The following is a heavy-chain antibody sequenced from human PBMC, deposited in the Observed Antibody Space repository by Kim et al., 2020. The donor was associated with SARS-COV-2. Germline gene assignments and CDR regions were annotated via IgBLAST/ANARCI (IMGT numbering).Heavy chain of an antibody. CDR2: IIPIFGTA. V-gene: IGHV1-69*13. Sequence: SVKVSCKASGGTFSSYAISWVRQAPGQGLEWMGGIIPIFGTANYAQKFQGRVTITADESTSTAYMELSSLRSEDTAVYYCATRRGTGTPRTTDYYYYGMDVWGQGTTVTVSS. CDR3: ATRRGTGTPRTTDYYYYGMDV. CDR1: GGTFSSYA. D-gene: IGHD1-1*01. J-gene: IGHJ6*02.